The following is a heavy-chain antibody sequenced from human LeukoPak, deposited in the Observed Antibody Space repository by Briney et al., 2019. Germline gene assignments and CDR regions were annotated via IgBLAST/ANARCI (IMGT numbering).Heavy chain of an antibody. Sequence: SVQVSCKASGGTFSSYAITWVRQAPGQGLEWMGGIIPIFGTANYAQKFQGRVTITADKSTSTAYMDLSSLRSEDTAVYYCARVRAAGRTRDAFDIWGQGTMVTVSS. D-gene: IGHD1-14*01. CDR2: IIPIFGTA. CDR1: GGTFSSYA. J-gene: IGHJ3*02. CDR3: ARVRAAGRTRDAFDI. V-gene: IGHV1-69*06.